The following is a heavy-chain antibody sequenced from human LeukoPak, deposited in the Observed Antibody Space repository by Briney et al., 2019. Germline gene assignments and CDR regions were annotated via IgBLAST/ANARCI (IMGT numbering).Heavy chain of an antibody. J-gene: IGHJ4*02. V-gene: IGHV3-48*03. Sequence: GGSLRLSCAVSGFTLSLYQEHCVREPPGKGLEWVLYISCSGSTIYYADSVKGRFTISSDNDKNSLYLQMNSLRAEDTAVYYCARAWTYYYDSSGYPGHWGQGTLVTVSS. D-gene: IGHD3-22*01. CDR2: ISCSGSTI. CDR1: GFTLSLYQ. CDR3: ARAWTYYYDSSGYPGH.